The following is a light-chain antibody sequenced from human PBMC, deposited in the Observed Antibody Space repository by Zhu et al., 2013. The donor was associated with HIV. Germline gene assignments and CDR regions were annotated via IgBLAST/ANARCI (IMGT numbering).Light chain of an antibody. V-gene: IGKV1-8*01. Sequence: IRMTQSPSSLSASTGDRVTITCRASQPISTYLAWYQQTPGKAPKLLIYGASTFQGGVPSRFNGSGSETDFTLTISCLQSEDFATYYCQQYYTSPLTFGGGTKLEI. CDR2: GAS. CDR3: QQYYTSPLT. J-gene: IGKJ4*01. CDR1: QPISTY.